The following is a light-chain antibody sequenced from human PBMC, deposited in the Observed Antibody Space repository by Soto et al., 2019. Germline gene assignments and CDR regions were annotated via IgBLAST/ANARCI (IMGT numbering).Light chain of an antibody. CDR1: QSISSY. CDR3: QQYDNLPLA. J-gene: IGKJ4*01. Sequence: DIQMTQSPSSLSASVGYRVTISCRARQSISSYLNWYQQKPGKAPKLLIYDASNLETGVPSRFGGSGSGTDVTLTISSLQPEDMATYYCQQYDNLPLAVGGGTKVDIK. CDR2: DAS. V-gene: IGKV1-33*01.